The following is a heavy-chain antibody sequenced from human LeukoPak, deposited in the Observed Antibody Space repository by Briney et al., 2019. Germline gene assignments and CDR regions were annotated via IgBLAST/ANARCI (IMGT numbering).Heavy chain of an antibody. CDR3: AKVGGDYFGWYFDY. Sequence: GGSLRLSFAASGFTFSSYEMNWVRQAPGKGLEWVSYISSSGSTIYYADSVKGRFTISRDNSKNTLYLQMNSLRAEDTAVYYCAKVGGDYFGWYFDYWGQGTLVTVSS. CDR1: GFTFSSYE. V-gene: IGHV3-48*03. D-gene: IGHD4-17*01. J-gene: IGHJ4*02. CDR2: ISSSGSTI.